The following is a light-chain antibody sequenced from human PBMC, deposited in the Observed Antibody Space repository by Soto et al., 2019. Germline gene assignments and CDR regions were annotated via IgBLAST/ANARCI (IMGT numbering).Light chain of an antibody. CDR3: QQYNNWPPIT. CDR2: GAS. CDR1: QSVGSTY. V-gene: IGKV3-15*01. J-gene: IGKJ5*01. Sequence: IVLTQSPGTLSLSPGERATLSCRASQSVGSTYLVWYQQKVGQAPRLLIYGASTRATGIPARFSGSGSGTEFTLTISSLQSEDFPVYYCQQYNNWPPITFGQGTRLEIK.